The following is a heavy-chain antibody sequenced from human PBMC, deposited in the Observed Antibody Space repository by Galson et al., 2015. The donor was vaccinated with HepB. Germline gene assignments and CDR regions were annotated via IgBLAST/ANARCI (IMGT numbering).Heavy chain of an antibody. CDR1: GFTFSSYA. CDR2: ISYDGSNK. CDR3: AREGGPLYCGGDCYSYYFDY. Sequence: SLRLSCAASGFTFSSYAMHWVRQAPGKGLEWVAVISYDGSNKYYADSVKGRFTISRDNSKNTLYLQMNSLRAEDTAVYYCAREGGPLYCGGDCYSYYFDYWGQGTLVTVSS. J-gene: IGHJ4*02. V-gene: IGHV3-30-3*01. D-gene: IGHD2-21*02.